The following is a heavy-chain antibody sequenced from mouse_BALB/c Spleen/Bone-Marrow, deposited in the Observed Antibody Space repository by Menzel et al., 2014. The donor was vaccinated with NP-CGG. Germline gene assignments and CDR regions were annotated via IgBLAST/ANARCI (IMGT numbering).Heavy chain of an antibody. D-gene: IGHD1-2*01. CDR2: IDPSDSET. CDR3: ARRGYGYGFAY. V-gene: IGHV1-69*02. Sequence: QVQLQQSGAELVKPGAPVKLSCKASGYTFTSYWMNWLKQRPGRGLEWIGRIDPSDSETHYNQKFKDKATLTVDKSSSTAYIQLSSLTAVDSAVYYCARRGYGYGFAYWGQGTLVTVSA. CDR1: GYTFTSYW. J-gene: IGHJ3*01.